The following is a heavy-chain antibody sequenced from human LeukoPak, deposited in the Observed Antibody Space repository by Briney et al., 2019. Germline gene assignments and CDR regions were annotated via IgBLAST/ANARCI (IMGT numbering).Heavy chain of an antibody. J-gene: IGHJ6*03. Sequence: SQTLSLTCTVSGGSISSGRYYWSWIRQPAGKGLEWIGRIYTSGSTNYNPSLKSRVTISVDTSKNQFSLKLSSVTAADTAVYYCARGKYSGSYYYYMDVWGKGTTVTVSS. CDR2: IYTSGST. CDR1: GGSISSGRYY. CDR3: ARGKYSGSYYYYMDV. D-gene: IGHD1-26*01. V-gene: IGHV4-61*02.